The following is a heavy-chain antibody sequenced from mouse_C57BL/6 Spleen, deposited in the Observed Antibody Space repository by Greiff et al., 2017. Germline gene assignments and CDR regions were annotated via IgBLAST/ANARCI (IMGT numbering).Heavy chain of an antibody. Sequence: QVQLKQSGAELVRPGTSVKVSCKASGYAFTNYLIEWVKQRPGQGLEWIGVINPGSGGTNYNEKFKGKATLTADKSSSTAYMQLSSLTSEDSAVYFCARGEGYDFSWFAYWGQGTLVTVSA. J-gene: IGHJ3*01. CDR2: INPGSGGT. V-gene: IGHV1-54*01. CDR1: GYAFTNYL. D-gene: IGHD2-4*01. CDR3: ARGEGYDFSWFAY.